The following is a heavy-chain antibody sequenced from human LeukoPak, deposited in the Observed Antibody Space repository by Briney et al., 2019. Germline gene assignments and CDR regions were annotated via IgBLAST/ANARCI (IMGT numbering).Heavy chain of an antibody. J-gene: IGHJ4*02. Sequence: GASVKVSCKASGGTFSGYAISWVRQAPGQGLEWMGGIIPIFGTANYAQKFQGRVTITTDESTSTAYMELSSLRSEDTAVYYCARHRRLQPMAVFDHWGQGTLVTVSS. CDR2: IIPIFGTA. V-gene: IGHV1-69*05. D-gene: IGHD4-11*01. CDR1: GGTFSGYA. CDR3: ARHRRLQPMAVFDH.